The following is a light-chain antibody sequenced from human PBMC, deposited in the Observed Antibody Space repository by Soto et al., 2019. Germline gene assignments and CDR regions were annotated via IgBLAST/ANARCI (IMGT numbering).Light chain of an antibody. V-gene: IGLV2-14*01. CDR1: STDIGAYNY. J-gene: IGLJ1*01. CDR2: EVT. Sequence: QSALTQPASVSGSPGQSITISCTGTSTDIGAYNYVSWYQQHPGKAPKLMIYEVTNRPSGVSTRFSGSKSGNTASLTISGLQAEDEADYYCSSYTSSRAYVFGIGTKVTV. CDR3: SSYTSSRAYV.